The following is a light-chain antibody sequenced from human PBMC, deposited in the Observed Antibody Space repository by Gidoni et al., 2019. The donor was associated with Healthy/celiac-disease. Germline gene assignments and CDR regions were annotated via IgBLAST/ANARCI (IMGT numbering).Light chain of an antibody. J-gene: IGKJ1*01. Sequence: DIQMTQSPSSLSSSVGDRVTITCPSSQSISNYLNWYQQKPGKAHKLLIYSASSLQSGVPSRFSGSGSGTDFTLTISSLQPEDFATYYCQQSYRTPRTFGQGTKVEIK. CDR2: SAS. V-gene: IGKV1-39*01. CDR3: QQSYRTPRT. CDR1: QSISNY.